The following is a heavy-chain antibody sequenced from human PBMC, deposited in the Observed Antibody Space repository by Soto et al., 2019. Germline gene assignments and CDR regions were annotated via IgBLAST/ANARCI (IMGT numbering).Heavy chain of an antibody. CDR3: ARDYPPDYDCSSVYYFGGCFEL. CDR2: INPNSGGT. J-gene: IGHJ5*02. CDR1: GYTFTGYY. Sequence: ASVKVSCKASGYTFTGYYMHWVRQAPGQGLEWMGWINPNSGGTNYAQKFQGRVTMTRDTSISTAYMELSRLRFDDTAVYYCARDYPPDYDCSSVYYFGGCFELWGRRPLFTVAS. V-gene: IGHV1-2*02. D-gene: IGHD3-3*01.